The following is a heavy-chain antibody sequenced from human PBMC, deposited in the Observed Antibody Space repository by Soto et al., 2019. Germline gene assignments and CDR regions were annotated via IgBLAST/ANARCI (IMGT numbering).Heavy chain of an antibody. J-gene: IGHJ4*02. CDR1: GFTFSSYS. CDR2: ISSSSSYI. Sequence: GALRLSCAASGFTFSSYSMNWVRQAPGKGLEWVSSISSSSSYIYYADSVKGRFTISRDNAKNSLYLQMNSLRAEDTAVYYCARDKPPKSYDFWSGYLDYWGQGTLVTVSS. V-gene: IGHV3-21*01. CDR3: ARDKPPKSYDFWSGYLDY. D-gene: IGHD3-3*01.